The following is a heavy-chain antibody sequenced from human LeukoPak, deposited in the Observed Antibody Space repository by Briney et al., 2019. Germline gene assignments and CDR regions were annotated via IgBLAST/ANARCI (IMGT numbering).Heavy chain of an antibody. D-gene: IGHD3-16*01. CDR1: GGSISSYF. J-gene: IGHJ6*03. CDR2: IYYSGST. Sequence: SETLSLTCTVSGGSISSYFWSWIRQPPEKGLEWIGYIYYSGSTNYNPSLKSRVAISVDTSKNQFSLKLRSVTAADTAVYYCARETSQKGAHYMDVWGKGTTVTISS. V-gene: IGHV4-59*01. CDR3: ARETSQKGAHYMDV.